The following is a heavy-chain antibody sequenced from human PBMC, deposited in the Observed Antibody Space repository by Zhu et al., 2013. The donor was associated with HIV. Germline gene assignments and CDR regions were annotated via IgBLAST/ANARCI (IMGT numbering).Heavy chain of an antibody. Sequence: EVQLVESGGGLVQPGGSLRLSCAASGFTSSSYEMNWVRQAPGKGLEWVSYISSSGSTIYYADSVKGRFTISRDNAKNSLYLQMNSLRAEDTAVYYCASPLHYDFWSGYYIRDNAFDIWGQGTMVTVSS. CDR3: ASPLHYDFWSGYYIRDNAFDI. CDR1: GFTSSSYE. V-gene: IGHV3-48*03. D-gene: IGHD3-3*01. CDR2: ISSSGSTI. J-gene: IGHJ3*02.